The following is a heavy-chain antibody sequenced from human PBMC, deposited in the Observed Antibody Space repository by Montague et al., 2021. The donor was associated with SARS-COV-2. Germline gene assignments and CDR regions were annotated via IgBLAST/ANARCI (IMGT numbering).Heavy chain of an antibody. V-gene: IGHV6-1*01. CDR3: ARDLRWRYGYGMDV. J-gene: IGHJ6*02. D-gene: IGHD3-16*01. CDR2: TYYRSNWYN. CDR1: GDSVSGDSAA. Sequence: CAISGDSVSGDSAAWNWVRRSPSRGLEWLGRTYYRSNWYNDYAVSVKSRITIKSDTSKNQISLQLNSVTPEDTAVYYCARDLRWRYGYGMDVWGQGTTVTVSS.